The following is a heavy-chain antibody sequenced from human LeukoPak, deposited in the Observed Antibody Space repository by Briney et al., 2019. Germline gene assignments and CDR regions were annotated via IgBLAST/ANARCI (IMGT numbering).Heavy chain of an antibody. CDR2: ISAYNGNT. Sequence: ASVKVSCKASGYTSTSYGISWVRQAPGQGLEWMGWISAYNGNTNYAQKLQGRVTMTTDTSTSTAYMELSSLRSEDTAVYYCARGQHHYDGSGSSYSFDDWGQGTLVTVSS. V-gene: IGHV1-18*01. CDR3: ARGQHHYDGSGSSYSFDD. D-gene: IGHD3-22*01. J-gene: IGHJ4*02. CDR1: GYTSTSYG.